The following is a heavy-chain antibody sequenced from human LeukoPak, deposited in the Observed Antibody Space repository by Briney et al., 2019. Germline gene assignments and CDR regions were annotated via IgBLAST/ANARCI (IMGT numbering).Heavy chain of an antibody. CDR1: GFTFSSYI. Sequence: GGSLRLSCAASGFTFSSYIMNWVRQAPGKGLEWVSSISSSNSYIYNADSVEGRSTISRDNAKNSLYLQMNSLRAEDTAVYYCARDYPSFDYWGQGTLVTVSS. V-gene: IGHV3-21*01. CDR3: ARDYPSFDY. CDR2: ISSSNSYI. J-gene: IGHJ4*02. D-gene: IGHD3-16*02.